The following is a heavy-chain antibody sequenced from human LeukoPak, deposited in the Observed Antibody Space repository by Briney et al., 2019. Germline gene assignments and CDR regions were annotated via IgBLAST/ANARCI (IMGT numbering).Heavy chain of an antibody. CDR1: GFTFSSYA. Sequence: GGSLRLSCAASGFTFSSYAMSWVRQAPGKGLEWVSSISASGDYIYYADSVKGRFTISRDNAKNSLFLQINSLRAEDTAVYYCAREKWELLAFDYWGQGTLVTVSS. CDR2: ISASGDYI. D-gene: IGHD1-26*01. J-gene: IGHJ4*02. CDR3: AREKWELLAFDY. V-gene: IGHV3-21*06.